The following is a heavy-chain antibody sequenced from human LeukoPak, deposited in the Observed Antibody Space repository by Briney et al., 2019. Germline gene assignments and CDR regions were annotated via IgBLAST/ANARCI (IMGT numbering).Heavy chain of an antibody. V-gene: IGHV3-30-3*01. J-gene: IGHJ4*02. Sequence: PGRSLRLSCAASGFTFSSYAMHWVRQAPGKGLEWVAVISYDGSNKYYADSVKGRFTISRDNSKNTLYLQMNSLRAEDTAVYYCARDSLDYWGQGTLVTVSS. CDR2: ISYDGSNK. CDR1: GFTFSSYA. CDR3: ARDSLDY.